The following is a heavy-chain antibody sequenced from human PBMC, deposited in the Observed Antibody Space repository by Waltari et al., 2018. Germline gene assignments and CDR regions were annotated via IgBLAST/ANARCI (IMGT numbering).Heavy chain of an antibody. CDR3: ARHRHPGNSFDM. CDR2: SNESGYT. V-gene: IGHV4-34*01. D-gene: IGHD2-21*01. J-gene: IGHJ3*02. CDR1: SGSLSGRW. Sequence: QVQLKQRGAGLLRPSETLSLTCAVDSGSLSGRWWSWIRKPPGKGLEWIGESNESGYTYYKPSLRSRAAISVDTSRNQFSLKLSFVTAADTGVYYCARHRHPGNSFDMWGQGTVTVSS.